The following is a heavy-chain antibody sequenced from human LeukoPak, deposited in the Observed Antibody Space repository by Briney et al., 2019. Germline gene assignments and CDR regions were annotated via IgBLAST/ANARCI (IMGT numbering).Heavy chain of an antibody. V-gene: IGHV1-18*01. CDR3: ARDEGSPYSSSDY. D-gene: IGHD6-13*01. Sequence: ASVTVSCKASGYTFTSYGISWVRQAPGRGLEWMGWISAYYCNTNYAQTPQGRGTMTTDTSTSTAYMELRSLRSDDTAVYYCARDEGSPYSSSDYCGQGTLVTVSS. J-gene: IGHJ4*02. CDR1: GYTFTSYG. CDR2: ISAYYCNT.